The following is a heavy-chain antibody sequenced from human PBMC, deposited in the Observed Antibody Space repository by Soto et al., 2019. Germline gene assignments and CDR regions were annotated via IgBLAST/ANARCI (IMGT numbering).Heavy chain of an antibody. CDR2: INHSGSA. CDR1: GESFSGYI. Sequence: TSEALSLTCAVYGESFSGYIWTWIRQTPGKGLQWIGQINHSGSASYNPSLKSRVTISVDTSKNQFSLKLSSVTAADTAVYYCARAPRGNYGYPSYFDYWGQGTLVTVSS. CDR3: ARAPRGNYGYPSYFDY. D-gene: IGHD3-10*01. V-gene: IGHV4-34*01. J-gene: IGHJ4*02.